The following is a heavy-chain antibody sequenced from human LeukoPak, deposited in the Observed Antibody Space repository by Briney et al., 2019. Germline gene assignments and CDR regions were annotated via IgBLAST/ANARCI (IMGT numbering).Heavy chain of an antibody. CDR2: IWYDGSKK. J-gene: IGHJ4*02. CDR1: GYTFRRNG. CDR3: ARDRRIVVVTAIPGGLLDY. V-gene: IGHV3-33*01. D-gene: IGHD2-21*02. Sequence: PGGSLRLSCAASGYTFRRNGMHWVRQAPGKGLEWVAVIWYDGSKKYYGDSVRGRFTISRDNSKNTLYLQMNSLRAEDTAVYYCARDRRIVVVTAIPGGLLDYWGQGTLVTVSS.